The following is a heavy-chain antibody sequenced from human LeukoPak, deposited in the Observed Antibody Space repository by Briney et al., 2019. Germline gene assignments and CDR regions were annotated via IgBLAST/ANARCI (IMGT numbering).Heavy chain of an antibody. D-gene: IGHD2-2*01. CDR2: IHNDGSCT. CDR1: GFTLYTFGSYW. CDR3: ARDSSTSIFSLNVFDI. J-gene: IGHJ3*02. V-gene: IGHV3-74*01. Sequence: GGSLRLSCAASGFTLYTFGSYWMHWVRQAPGKGLVWVSVIHNDGSCTNYADSLKGRTTISRDNSKKTLYLQMNSLRADDTAVYYCARDSSTSIFSLNVFDIWGQGTMVTVSS.